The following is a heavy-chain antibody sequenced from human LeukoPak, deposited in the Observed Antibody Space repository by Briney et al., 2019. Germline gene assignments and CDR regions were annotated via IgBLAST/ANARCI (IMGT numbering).Heavy chain of an antibody. J-gene: IGHJ6*03. CDR1: GFTFSSYS. CDR3: ARRGGSSSRYYYYHYMDV. Sequence: GGSLRLSCAASGFTFSSYSMSWVCQGPGKGPEWVSSISSSSSYIYYADSVKGRFTISREKVKNSLYLQMNSLRAEDTAVYYCARRGGSSSRYYYYHYMDVWGKGTTVTASS. CDR2: ISSSSSYI. D-gene: IGHD6-6*01. V-gene: IGHV3-21*01.